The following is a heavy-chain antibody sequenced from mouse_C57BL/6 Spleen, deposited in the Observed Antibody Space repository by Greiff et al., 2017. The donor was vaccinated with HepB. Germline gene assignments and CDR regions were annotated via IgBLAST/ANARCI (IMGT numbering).Heavy chain of an antibody. CDR3: ARSGPTVVPYFDY. D-gene: IGHD1-1*01. CDR2: IDPSDSYT. Sequence: QVQLQQPGAELVRPGTSVKLSCKASGYTFTSYWMHWVKQRPGQGLEWIGVIDPSDSYTNYNQKFKGKATLTVDTSSSTAYMQLSSLTSEDSAVYYCARSGPTVVPYFDYWGQGTTLTVSS. V-gene: IGHV1-59*01. J-gene: IGHJ2*01. CDR1: GYTFTSYW.